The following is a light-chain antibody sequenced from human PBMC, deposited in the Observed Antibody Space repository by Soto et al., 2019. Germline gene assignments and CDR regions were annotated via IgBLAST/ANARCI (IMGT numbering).Light chain of an antibody. CDR3: QSYDSSLSGWV. CDR1: NSNIGAGYD. J-gene: IGLJ3*02. V-gene: IGLV1-40*01. CDR2: GNS. Sequence: QSVLTQPPSVSGAPGQRVTISCTDYNSNIGAGYDVHWYQQLPGTAPKLLIYGNSNRPSGVPDRFSASKSGTSASLAITGLQAEDEADYYCQSYDSSLSGWVFGGGTKLTVL.